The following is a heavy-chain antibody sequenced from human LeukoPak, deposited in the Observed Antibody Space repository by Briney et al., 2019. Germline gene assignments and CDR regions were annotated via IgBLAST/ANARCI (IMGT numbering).Heavy chain of an antibody. CDR3: ARGKEVWGSYRYGAFDI. V-gene: IGHV3-7*01. J-gene: IGHJ3*02. CDR2: IRQDGGEK. Sequence: PGGSLRLSCAGSGFTFTNYWMTWVRQVPGKGLEWVANIRQDGGEKYYEDSVKGRFTISRDNAKNSLYLQMNSLRAEDTAVYYCARGKEVWGSYRYGAFDIWGQGTMVTVSS. CDR1: GFTFTNYW. D-gene: IGHD3-16*02.